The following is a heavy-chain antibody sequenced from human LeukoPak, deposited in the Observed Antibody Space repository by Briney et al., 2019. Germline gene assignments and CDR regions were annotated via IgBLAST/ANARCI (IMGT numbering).Heavy chain of an antibody. CDR3: ARDQRGYGDSSGASKWIDP. D-gene: IGHD4-17*01. Sequence: ASVKVSCKASGYTFTAYYMHWVRQAPGQGLEWMGWISPYNGNTKYAEKIQRRVTITTDTSTSTAYMELRSLSSDDTAVYYCARDQRGYGDSSGASKWIDPWGQGTLVTVSS. CDR1: GYTFTAYY. J-gene: IGHJ5*02. V-gene: IGHV1-18*04. CDR2: ISPYNGNT.